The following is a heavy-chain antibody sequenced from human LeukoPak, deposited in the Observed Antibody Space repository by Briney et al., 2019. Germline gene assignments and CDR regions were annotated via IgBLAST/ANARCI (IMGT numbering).Heavy chain of an antibody. CDR3: ARLKLGAYFDL. J-gene: IGHJ2*01. CDR2: INHSGST. Sequence: SETLSLTCAVYGGSFSGYYWSWIRQPPGKGLEWIGEINHSGSTNYNPSLKSRVTISVDTSKNQFSLKLSSVTAADTAVYYCARLKLGAYFDLWGRGTLVTVSS. D-gene: IGHD3-16*01. CDR1: GGSFSGYY. V-gene: IGHV4-34*01.